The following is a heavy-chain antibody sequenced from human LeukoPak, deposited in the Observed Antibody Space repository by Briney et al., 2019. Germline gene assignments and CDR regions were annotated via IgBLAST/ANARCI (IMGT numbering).Heavy chain of an antibody. CDR2: IIPILGIA. J-gene: IGHJ6*02. Sequence: VKVSCKASVGTFSSYTMSWVRQAPGQGLEWMGRIIPILGIANYAQKFQGRVTITPDKSTSTAHMELSSLRYDDTAVYYCARGGSVTPVTTRHYYYYGMDVWGQGTTVTVSS. CDR3: ARGGSVTPVTTRHYYYYGMDV. CDR1: VGTFSSYT. V-gene: IGHV1-69*02. D-gene: IGHD4-17*01.